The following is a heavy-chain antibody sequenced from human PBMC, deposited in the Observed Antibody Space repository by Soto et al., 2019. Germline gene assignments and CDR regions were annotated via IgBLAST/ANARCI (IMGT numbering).Heavy chain of an antibody. V-gene: IGHV4-39*01. Sequence: SETLSLTCTVSGGSISSSSFYWGWIRQPPGKALEWIASIYYSGITYYNPSLKSRLTLSVKTSKNQSSLKLTSVTAANTAVYYCARRYNWNYAFDPWGQGTLVTVS. CDR2: IYYSGIT. J-gene: IGHJ5*02. CDR1: GGSISSSSFY. CDR3: ARRYNWNYAFDP. D-gene: IGHD1-7*01.